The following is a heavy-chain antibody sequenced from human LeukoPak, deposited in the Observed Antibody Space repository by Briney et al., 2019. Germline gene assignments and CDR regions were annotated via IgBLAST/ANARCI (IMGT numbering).Heavy chain of an antibody. CDR1: GLTFSSYA. D-gene: IGHD3-22*01. J-gene: IGHJ4*02. CDR2: ISGSGGST. V-gene: IGHV3-23*01. Sequence: AGGSLRLSCAASGLTFSSYAMSWVRQAPGKGLEWVSAISGSGGSTYYADSVKGRFTIFRDNSKNTLYLQMNSLRAEDTAVYYCAKPYYYDSSGYSDYWGQGTLVTVSP. CDR3: AKPYYYDSSGYSDY.